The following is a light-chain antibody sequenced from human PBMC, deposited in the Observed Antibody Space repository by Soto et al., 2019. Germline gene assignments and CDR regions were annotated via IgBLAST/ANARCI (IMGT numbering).Light chain of an antibody. CDR3: QQYYSIPPWT. J-gene: IGKJ1*01. Sequence: DIVMTQSPDSLAVSLGERATINCKSSQSVLYSSNNKNYLAWYQHKPGQPPKLLIYWASTRESVVPDRFSGSGSGTDFTLTISSLQAEDVAVYYCQQYYSIPPWTFGQGTKVEIK. CDR1: QSVLYSSNNKNY. CDR2: WAS. V-gene: IGKV4-1*01.